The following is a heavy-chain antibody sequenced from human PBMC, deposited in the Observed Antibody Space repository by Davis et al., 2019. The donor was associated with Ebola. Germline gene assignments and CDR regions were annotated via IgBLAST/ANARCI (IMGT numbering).Heavy chain of an antibody. D-gene: IGHD4/OR15-4a*01. CDR2: IYSGGST. V-gene: IGHV3-53*01. J-gene: IGHJ4*02. Sequence: PGGSLRLSCAASGFTVSSDYMSWVRQAPGKGLEWVSVIYSGGSTYYADSVKGRFTISRDNSKNTVYLEMNGLRAEDKAVYYCARDLGNWDYGGGYWGQGTLVTVSS. CDR3: ARDLGNWDYGGGY. CDR1: GFTVSSDY.